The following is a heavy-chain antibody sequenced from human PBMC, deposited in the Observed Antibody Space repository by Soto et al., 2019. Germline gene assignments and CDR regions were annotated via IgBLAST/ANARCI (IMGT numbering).Heavy chain of an antibody. V-gene: IGHV3-30-3*01. CDR3: GREVVRAPRLFDY. J-gene: IGHJ4*02. D-gene: IGHD2-15*01. CDR2: ISYDGSNK. Sequence: GGSLRLSCAASGFTFSSYAMHWVRQAPGKGLEWVAVISYDGSNKYYADSVKGRFTISRDNSKNTLYLQMNSLRAEDTAVCYCGREVVRAPRLFDYWDQGTLVTVS. CDR1: GFTFSSYA.